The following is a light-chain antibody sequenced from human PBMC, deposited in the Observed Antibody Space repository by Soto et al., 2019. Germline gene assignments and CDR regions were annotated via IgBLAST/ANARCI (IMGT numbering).Light chain of an antibody. CDR2: SNN. CDR1: TSNIGSNT. J-gene: IGLJ1*01. CDR3: AAWGDSLNGYV. V-gene: IGLV1-44*01. Sequence: QSVLTQPPSASGTPGQRVTISCSGSTSNIGSNTINWYQHLPGTAPKLLIYSNNRRPSGVPDRFSGSKSGTSASLAVSGLQSDDEADYYCAAWGDSLNGYVFGTGTKVT.